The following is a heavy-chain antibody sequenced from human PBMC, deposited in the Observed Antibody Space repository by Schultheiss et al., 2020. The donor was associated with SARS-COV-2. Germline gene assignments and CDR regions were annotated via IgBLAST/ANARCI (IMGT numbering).Heavy chain of an antibody. D-gene: IGHD4-17*01. V-gene: IGHV3-9*01. J-gene: IGHJ6*02. CDR3: ARSDYGDSYYYYGMDV. CDR1: GFTFDDYA. CDR2: ISWDSGTI. Sequence: GGSLRLSCAASGFTFDDYAMHWVRQAPGKGLEWVSGISWDSGTIGYADSVKGRFTISRDNSKNTLYLQMNSLRAEDTAVYYCARSDYGDSYYYYGMDVWGQGTTVTVSS.